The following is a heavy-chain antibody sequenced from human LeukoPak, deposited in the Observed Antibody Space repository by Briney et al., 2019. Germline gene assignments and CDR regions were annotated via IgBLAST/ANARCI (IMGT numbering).Heavy chain of an antibody. Sequence: GGSLRLSCASSGFTSSIYAMSWLRQAPRRGLECFSDITGSDGSTYYADSVKGRFTISRDNSKNTLYLQMNSLRAEDTAVYYCAKGTGSSETSYYYYGMDVWGQGTTVTVSS. J-gene: IGHJ6*02. D-gene: IGHD1-26*01. CDR3: AKGTGSSETSYYYYGMDV. CDR2: ITGSDGST. V-gene: IGHV3-23*01. CDR1: GFTSSIYA.